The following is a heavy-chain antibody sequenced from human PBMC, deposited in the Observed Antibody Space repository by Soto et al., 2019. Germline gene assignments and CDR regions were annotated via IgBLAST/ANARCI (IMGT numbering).Heavy chain of an antibody. V-gene: IGHV1-69*12. Sequence: QVQLVQSGAEVKKPGSSVKVSCKASGGTFSSYAISWVRQAPGQGLEWMGGIIPIFGTADYAQKFQGRVTITADDFTSTAYTELSSMRSEDTAVYYCARHLGGNHYYYGMDVWGQGTTVTVSS. J-gene: IGHJ6*02. CDR1: GGTFSSYA. CDR3: ARHLGGNHYYYGMDV. CDR2: IIPIFGTA. D-gene: IGHD3-16*01.